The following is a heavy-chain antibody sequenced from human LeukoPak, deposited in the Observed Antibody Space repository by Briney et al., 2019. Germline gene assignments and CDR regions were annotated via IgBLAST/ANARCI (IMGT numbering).Heavy chain of an antibody. Sequence: SVKVSCKASGGTFSSYAISWVRQAPGQGLEWMGGIIPIFGTTNYAQKFQDRVTITADKSTSTAYMELSSLRSEDTAVYYCARDALYYGSGSYYNVIPFDYWGQGTLVTVSS. CDR2: IIPIFGTT. CDR1: GGTFSSYA. D-gene: IGHD3-10*01. CDR3: ARDALYYGSGSYYNVIPFDY. J-gene: IGHJ4*02. V-gene: IGHV1-69*06.